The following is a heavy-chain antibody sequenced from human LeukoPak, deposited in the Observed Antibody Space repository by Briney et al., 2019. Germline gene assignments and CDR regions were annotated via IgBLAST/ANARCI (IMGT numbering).Heavy chain of an antibody. V-gene: IGHV3-53*01. J-gene: IGHJ4*02. CDR3: ARDPGYAFDY. Sequence: GGSLRLSCAASGFTVSSNYMSWARQAPGKGLEWVSVIYSGSSTYHADSVKGRFTISRDNSKNTLYLQMNSLRAEDTAVYYCARDPGYAFDYWGQGTLVTVSS. D-gene: IGHD5-12*01. CDR2: IYSGSST. CDR1: GFTVSSNY.